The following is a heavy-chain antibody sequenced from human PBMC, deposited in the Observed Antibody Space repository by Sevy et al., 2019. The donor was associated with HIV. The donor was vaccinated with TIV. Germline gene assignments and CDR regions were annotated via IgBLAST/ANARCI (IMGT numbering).Heavy chain of an antibody. V-gene: IGHV3-30*18. CDR2: ISYDGSNK. D-gene: IGHD6-19*01. Sequence: GGSLRLSCAASGFPFSNYGMHWIRQAPGKGLEWVALISYDGSNKYYADSVKGRFTISRDNSKNTLYLQMNILSPEDPAVYYCAKAGGRSGWGGEINFWGQGTLVTVSS. J-gene: IGHJ4*02. CDR1: GFPFSNYG. CDR3: AKAGGRSGWGGEINF.